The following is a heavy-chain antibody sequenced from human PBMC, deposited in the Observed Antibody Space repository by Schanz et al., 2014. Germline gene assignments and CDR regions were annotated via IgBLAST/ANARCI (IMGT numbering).Heavy chain of an antibody. V-gene: IGHV3-21*04. CDR3: ARFLARYQYYGVDV. D-gene: IGHD3-3*01. CDR1: GFSFSTYG. CDR2: INSRSNFI. J-gene: IGHJ6*02. Sequence: EVRLVESGGGLVKPGGSLRLSCAASGFSFSTYGMTWVRQAPGKGLEWVSSINSRSNFIYYADSVKGRFTISRDNGETSVYLQINSLRVEDTAVYYCARFLARYQYYGVDVWGQGTTVIVSS.